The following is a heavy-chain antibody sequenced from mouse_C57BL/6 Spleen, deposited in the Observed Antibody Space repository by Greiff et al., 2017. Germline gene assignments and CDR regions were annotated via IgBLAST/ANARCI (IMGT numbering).Heavy chain of an antibody. V-gene: IGHV1-72*01. Sequence: QVQLQQPGAELVKPGASVKLSCKASGYTFTSYWMHWVKQRPGRGLEWIGRIDPNSGGTTYNEKFKSKATLTVDKPSSTAYMQLSSLTSEDSAVXYCARDYSGSSYRFFDYWGRGTTLRVS. CDR1: GYTFTSYW. J-gene: IGHJ2*01. CDR3: ARDYSGSSYRFFDY. CDR2: IDPNSGGT. D-gene: IGHD1-1*01.